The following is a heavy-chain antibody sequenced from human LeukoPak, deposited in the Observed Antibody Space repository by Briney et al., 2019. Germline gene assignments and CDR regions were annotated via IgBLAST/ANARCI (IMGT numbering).Heavy chain of an antibody. CDR3: ARGFNWFDP. CDR1: GFTFSSYW. V-gene: IGHV3-74*01. CDR2: INSDGSNT. J-gene: IGHJ5*02. Sequence: GGSLRLSCAASGFTFSSYWMHWVRQAPGKGLVWVSRINSDGSNTTYADSVRGRFTISRDNAKNTLYLQMNSLRAEDTAVYYCARGFNWFDPWGQGTLVTVSS.